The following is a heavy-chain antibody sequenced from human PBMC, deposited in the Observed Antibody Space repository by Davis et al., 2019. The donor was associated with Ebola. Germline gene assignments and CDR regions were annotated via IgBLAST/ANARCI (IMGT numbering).Heavy chain of an antibody. J-gene: IGHJ4*02. CDR3: ARDLRFLEWERSLGY. Sequence: PGGSLRLSCAASGFTFSSHSMNWVRQAPGKGLEWVSSISSSSSYIYYADSVKGRFTISRDNAKNSLYLQMNSLRAEDTAVYYCARDLRFLEWERSLGYWGQGTLVTVSS. V-gene: IGHV3-21*01. CDR2: ISSSSSYI. CDR1: GFTFSSHS. D-gene: IGHD3-3*01.